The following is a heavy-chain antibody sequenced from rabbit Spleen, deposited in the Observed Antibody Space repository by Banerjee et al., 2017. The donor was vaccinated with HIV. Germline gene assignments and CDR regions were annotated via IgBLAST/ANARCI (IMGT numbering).Heavy chain of an antibody. CDR1: GFSFNSGYD. V-gene: IGHV1S40*01. D-gene: IGHD1-1*01. J-gene: IGHJ4*01. CDR2: INTATGKA. Sequence: QSLEESGGGLVKPGASLTLTCKASGFSFNSGYDMCWVRQAPGKGLEWIACINTATGKAVYASWAKGRFTISKTSSTTVTLQMTSLTAADRATYFCARDLVGVIGWNFYLWGPGTLVTVS. CDR3: ARDLVGVIGWNFYL.